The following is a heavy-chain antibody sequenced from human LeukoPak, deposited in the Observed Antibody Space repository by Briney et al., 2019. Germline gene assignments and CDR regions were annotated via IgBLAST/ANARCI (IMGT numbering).Heavy chain of an antibody. CDR2: INHSGST. J-gene: IGHJ6*04. CDR1: GGSFSGYY. D-gene: IGHD3-9*01. CDR3: ARRRPLRYFDWLPPDV. V-gene: IGHV4-34*01. Sequence: SETLSLTCAVYGGSFSGYYWSWIRQPPGKGLEWIGEINHSGSTNYNPSLKSRVTISVDTSKNQFSLKLSSVTAADTAVYYCARRRPLRYFDWLPPDVWGKGTTVTISS.